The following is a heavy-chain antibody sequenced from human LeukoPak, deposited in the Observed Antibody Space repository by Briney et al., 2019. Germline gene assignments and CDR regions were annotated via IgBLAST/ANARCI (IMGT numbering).Heavy chain of an antibody. V-gene: IGHV3-11*01. J-gene: IGHJ4*02. CDR3: AKRDLAGIADY. CDR1: GFTFSDYY. Sequence: GGSLRLSCAASGFTFSDYYMSWIRQAPGKGLEWVSYISSFGSTVFYADSVKGRFTISRDNSKNTLYLQMNSLRAEDTAVYYCAKRDLAGIADYWGQGTLVTVSS. D-gene: IGHD6-13*01. CDR2: ISSFGSTV.